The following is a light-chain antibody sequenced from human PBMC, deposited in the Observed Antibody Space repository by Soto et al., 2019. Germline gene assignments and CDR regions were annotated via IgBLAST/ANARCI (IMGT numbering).Light chain of an antibody. CDR3: QHYSNWPPT. J-gene: IGKJ3*01. CDR2: YAS. Sequence: EMVMTQSPATLSVSPGERVTLSCSASESVHSNLAWYQQKPGQGPSLLIYYASTRVTGVPDRISGSGSGTEFTLTISSLQSEDFGVYYCQHYSNWPPTFGPGTKVEIK. V-gene: IGKV3-15*01. CDR1: ESVHSN.